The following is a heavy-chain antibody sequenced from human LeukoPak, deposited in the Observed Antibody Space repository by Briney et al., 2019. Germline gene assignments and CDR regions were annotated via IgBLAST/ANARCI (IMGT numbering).Heavy chain of an antibody. Sequence: PSETLSLTCAVSGGSISSSNWWSWVRQPPGKGLEWIGEIYHSGSTNYNPSLKSRVTISVDKSKNQFSLKLSSVTAADTAVYYCARGGIQLWSRRSGDNAFDIWGQGTMVTVSS. CDR1: GGSISSSNW. V-gene: IGHV4-4*02. D-gene: IGHD5-18*01. CDR3: ARGGIQLWSRRSGDNAFDI. J-gene: IGHJ3*02. CDR2: IYHSGST.